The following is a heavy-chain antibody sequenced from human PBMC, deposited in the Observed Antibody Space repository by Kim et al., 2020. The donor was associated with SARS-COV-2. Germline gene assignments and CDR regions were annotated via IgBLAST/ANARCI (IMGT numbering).Heavy chain of an antibody. CDR1: GFTFSDHY. CDR3: GGVGAGY. Sequence: GGSLRLSCAASGFTFSDHYMDWVRAAPGKGLEWLARIRNRARGYTTEYAASVKGRFTISRDDSKSSLYLQMTSLRTEDGGVYYCGGVGAGYWGQGTPVTV. J-gene: IGHJ4*02. D-gene: IGHD1-26*01. V-gene: IGHV3-72*01. CDR2: IRNRARGYTT.